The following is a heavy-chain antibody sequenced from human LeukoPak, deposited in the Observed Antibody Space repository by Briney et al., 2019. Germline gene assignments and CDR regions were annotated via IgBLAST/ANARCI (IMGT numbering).Heavy chain of an antibody. Sequence: GGSLRLSCAASGFIFSSYPMSWVRQAPGKGLEWVSDISGSAGSGSAGSTYYADSVKGRFTISRDNSKNTLYLQMNSLRAEDTAVYYCAKDLDKYSSSWLTIFDYWGQGTLVTVSS. V-gene: IGHV3-23*01. D-gene: IGHD6-13*01. J-gene: IGHJ4*02. CDR1: GFIFSSYP. CDR2: ISGSAGSGSAGST. CDR3: AKDLDKYSSSWLTIFDY.